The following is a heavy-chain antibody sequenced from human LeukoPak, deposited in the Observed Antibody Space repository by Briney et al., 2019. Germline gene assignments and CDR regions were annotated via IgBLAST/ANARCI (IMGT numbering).Heavy chain of an antibody. Sequence: PGGSLRLSCAASGFTFSDYYMSWIRQAPGKGLERVSYISSSGSTIYYANSVKGRFTISRDNAKKSLYLQMNSLRVEDTGVYYCASWGEGALDNWGQGTLVTVSS. CDR3: ASWGEGALDN. CDR1: GFTFSDYY. J-gene: IGHJ4*02. CDR2: ISSSGSTI. V-gene: IGHV3-11*04. D-gene: IGHD1-26*01.